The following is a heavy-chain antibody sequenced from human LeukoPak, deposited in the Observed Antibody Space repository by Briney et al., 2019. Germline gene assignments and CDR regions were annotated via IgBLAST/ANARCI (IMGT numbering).Heavy chain of an antibody. D-gene: IGHD4-11*01. J-gene: IGHJ4*02. CDR3: ARVAYGNNTTPFDH. CDR2: INPNSGGT. Sequence: ASVKVSCKASGYIFTDYYIHWVRQAPGQGPEWMGRINPNSGGTDSAQKFQGRVTMTRVTSITTVYMEMRRLTYDDTAVYYCARVAYGNNTTPFDHWGQGTLVIVSS. V-gene: IGHV1-2*06. CDR1: GYIFTDYY.